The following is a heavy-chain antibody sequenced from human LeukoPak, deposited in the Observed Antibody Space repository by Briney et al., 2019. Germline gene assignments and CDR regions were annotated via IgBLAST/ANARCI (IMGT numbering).Heavy chain of an antibody. CDR2: INWNGGST. V-gene: IGHV3-20*01. CDR3: ARGSFRFWFGELLDAFDI. CDR1: GFTFDDYG. J-gene: IGHJ3*02. Sequence: PGGSLRLSCAASGFTFDDYGMSWVRQAPGKGLEWVSGINWNGGSTGYADSVKGRFTIPRDNAKNSLYLQMNSLRAEDTALYHCARGSFRFWFGELLDAFDIWGQGTMVTVSS. D-gene: IGHD3-10*01.